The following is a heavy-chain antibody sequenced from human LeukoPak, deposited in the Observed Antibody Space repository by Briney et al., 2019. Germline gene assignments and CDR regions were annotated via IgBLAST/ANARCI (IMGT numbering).Heavy chain of an antibody. J-gene: IGHJ6*02. CDR1: GYTFTSYG. Sequence: SVKVSRKASGYTFTSYGISWVRQAAAPGLEWMGWIRAYNGNTNYAQTLQGRVTMTTDTPTSTAYMELRSLRCDDTAVYYCARHSVVVVAATPTGMGFYYYYGMDVWGQGTTVTVSS. D-gene: IGHD2-15*01. CDR2: IRAYNGNT. V-gene: IGHV1-18*01. CDR3: ARHSVVVVAATPTGMGFYYYYGMDV.